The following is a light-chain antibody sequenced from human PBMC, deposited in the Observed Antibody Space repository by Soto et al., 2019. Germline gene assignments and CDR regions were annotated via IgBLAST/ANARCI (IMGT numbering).Light chain of an antibody. Sequence: DIQMTQSPSSLSASVGDRVTITCRASQGISNYLAWYQPKPGKVPKLLIYAASTLQSGFPSRVHGSGSGTEFTLTSSRLQPEDVATNYCRIYNSSPRAVGQLTKVEIK. J-gene: IGKJ1*01. CDR1: QGISNY. V-gene: IGKV1-27*01. CDR3: RIYNSSPRA. CDR2: AAS.